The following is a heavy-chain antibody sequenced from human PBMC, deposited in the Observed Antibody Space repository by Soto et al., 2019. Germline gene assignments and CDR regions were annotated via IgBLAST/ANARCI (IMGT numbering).Heavy chain of an antibody. CDR1: GGSISSYS. D-gene: IGHD6-6*01. CDR3: ARDLGYSSSSLGWFDP. Sequence: XETLSLPCTVSGGSISSYSWSWIRQPPGKGLEWIGHINYSGSTNYNPSLKSRVTISVDMSKNQFSLKLSSVTAADTAIYYCARDLGYSSSSLGWFDPWGQGTLVTVS. V-gene: IGHV4-59*01. J-gene: IGHJ5*02. CDR2: INYSGST.